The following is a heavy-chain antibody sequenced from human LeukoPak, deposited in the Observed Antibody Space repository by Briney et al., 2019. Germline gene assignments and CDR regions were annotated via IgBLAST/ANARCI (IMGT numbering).Heavy chain of an antibody. D-gene: IGHD3-3*01. CDR2: ISGSGGST. V-gene: IGHV3-23*01. CDR1: GFNFNSYT. CDR3: AKDATYYDFWSGSAHFDY. Sequence: GGSLRLSCAASGFNFNSYTMSWVRQAPGKGLEWVSAISGSGGSTYYADSVKGRFTISRDNSKNTLYLQMNSLRAEDTAVYYCAKDATYYDFWSGSAHFDYWGQGTLVTVSS. J-gene: IGHJ4*02.